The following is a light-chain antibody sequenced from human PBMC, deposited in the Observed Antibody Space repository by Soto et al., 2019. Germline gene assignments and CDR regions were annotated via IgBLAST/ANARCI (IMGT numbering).Light chain of an antibody. V-gene: IGKV3-15*01. Sequence: EIVMTQSPATLSVSPGERATLSCWASQSDSSNLAWYQKKPGQAPRLLIYGASTRATGIPARFSGSGSGTEFTLTISSLQSEDFAVYYCQQYNNWPPWTFGQGTKVEIK. CDR1: QSDSSN. CDR3: QQYNNWPPWT. J-gene: IGKJ1*01. CDR2: GAS.